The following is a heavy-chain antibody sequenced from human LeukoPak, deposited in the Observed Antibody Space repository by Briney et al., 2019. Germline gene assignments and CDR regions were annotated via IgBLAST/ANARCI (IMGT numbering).Heavy chain of an antibody. J-gene: IGHJ4*02. D-gene: IGHD2-2*01. CDR3: ASGVSSTGCYVDY. CDR1: GFTFSNYW. CDR2: INPDGSTT. Sequence: PGGSLRLSCAASGFTFSNYWMHWVRQDPGKGLVWVSFINPDGSTTNYADSVKGRFTISRDNAKNSLFLQMNSLRAEDTAAYYCASGVSSTGCYVDYWGQGTLVTVSS. V-gene: IGHV3-74*01.